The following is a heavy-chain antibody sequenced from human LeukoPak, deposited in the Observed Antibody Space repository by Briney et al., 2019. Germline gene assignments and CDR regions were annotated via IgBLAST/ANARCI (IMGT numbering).Heavy chain of an antibody. D-gene: IGHD4-17*01. Sequence: PGGSLRLSCAASGFTFSSYAMHWVRQAPGKGLEWVAVISYDGSNKYYADSVKGRFTISRDNSKNTLYLQMNSLRAEDTAVYYCAKGDYGDYWIPDYWGQGTLVTVSS. CDR2: ISYDGSNK. J-gene: IGHJ4*02. V-gene: IGHV3-30-3*01. CDR1: GFTFSSYA. CDR3: AKGDYGDYWIPDY.